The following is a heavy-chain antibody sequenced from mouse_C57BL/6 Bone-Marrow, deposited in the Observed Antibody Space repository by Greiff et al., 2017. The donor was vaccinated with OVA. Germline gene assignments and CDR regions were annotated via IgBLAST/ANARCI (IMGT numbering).Heavy chain of an antibody. Sequence: DVMLVESGGGLVKPGGSLKLSCAASGFTFSSYAMSWVRQTPEKRLEWVATISDGGSYTYYPDNVKGRFTISRDNAKNNLYLQMSHLKSEDTAMYYCARDRGYYGYEGIIYYYAMDYWGQGTSVTVSS. CDR3: ARDRGYYGYEGIIYYYAMDY. V-gene: IGHV5-4*01. CDR1: GFTFSSYA. CDR2: ISDGGSYT. J-gene: IGHJ4*01. D-gene: IGHD2-2*01.